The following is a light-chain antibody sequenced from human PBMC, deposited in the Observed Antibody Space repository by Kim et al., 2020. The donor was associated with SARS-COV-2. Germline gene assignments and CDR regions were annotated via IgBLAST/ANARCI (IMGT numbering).Light chain of an antibody. Sequence: ASVGERVTITSRGSQDSRNDLGWNQQNPGRSRRRLIYGAASLQSGVPSRFSGSGSGTEFTLTISSLQPEDFATYFCLQHNTYPITFGQGTRLEIK. J-gene: IGKJ5*01. CDR3: LQHNTYPIT. CDR1: QDSRND. V-gene: IGKV1-17*01. CDR2: GAA.